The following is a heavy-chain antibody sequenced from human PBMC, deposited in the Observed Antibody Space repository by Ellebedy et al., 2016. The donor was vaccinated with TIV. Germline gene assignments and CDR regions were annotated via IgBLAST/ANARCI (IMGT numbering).Heavy chain of an antibody. CDR1: GFSFSGNY. D-gene: IGHD3/OR15-3a*01. Sequence: GGSLRLSCAVSGFSFSGNYMSWVRQAPGKGLEWVSIIYSGGSTYYADSVKGRFTISRDNSKDTVYLQMNSLRAEDTAVFYCARVDLGLAFDYWGQGTLVTVSS. CDR3: ARVDLGLAFDY. J-gene: IGHJ4*02. CDR2: IYSGGST. V-gene: IGHV3-53*01.